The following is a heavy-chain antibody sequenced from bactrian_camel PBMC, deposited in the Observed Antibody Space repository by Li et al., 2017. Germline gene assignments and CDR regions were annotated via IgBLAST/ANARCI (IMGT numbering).Heavy chain of an antibody. V-gene: IGHV3S26*01. J-gene: IGHJ4*01. CDR2: IDTGDGST. CDR1: GYTFNTYS. Sequence: HVQLVESGGGSALAGGSVRLSCAASGYTFNTYSWFRQAPGQEREGVAAIDTGDGSTRYADSVKGRFTISKDNAKKLLYLQMNSLKPEDTAMYYSAADPECIMVRDEYYRWGQGTQVTVS. CDR3: AADPECIMVRDEYYR.